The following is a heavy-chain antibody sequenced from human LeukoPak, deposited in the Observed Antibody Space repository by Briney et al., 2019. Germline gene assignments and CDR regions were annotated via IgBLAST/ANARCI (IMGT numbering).Heavy chain of an antibody. CDR1: GFTFSSYS. V-gene: IGHV3-21*01. D-gene: IGHD1-26*01. Sequence: NPGGSLRLSCAASGFTFSSYSMNWVRQAPGKGLEWVSSISSSSSYIYYADSVKGRFTISRDNAKNSLYLQMNSLRAEDTAVYYCARDRYSGSAAIDYWGQGTLVTVSS. J-gene: IGHJ4*02. CDR2: ISSSSSYI. CDR3: ARDRYSGSAAIDY.